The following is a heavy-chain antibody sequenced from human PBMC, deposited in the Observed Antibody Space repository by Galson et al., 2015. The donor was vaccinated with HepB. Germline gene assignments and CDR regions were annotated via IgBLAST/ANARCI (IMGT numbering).Heavy chain of an antibody. CDR3: ERDLSGSDDALYI. J-gene: IGHJ3*02. D-gene: IGHD5-12*01. Sequence: SLRLSCAASGFTLSNYYMTWIRQAPGGGLEWVSSIGISAFTIYYADSVRGRFTISRDNAENTLYLQMNSLRAEDTALYYCERDLSGSDDALYIRGQGTMVTVSS. V-gene: IGHV3-11*01. CDR2: IGISAFTI. CDR1: GFTLSNYY.